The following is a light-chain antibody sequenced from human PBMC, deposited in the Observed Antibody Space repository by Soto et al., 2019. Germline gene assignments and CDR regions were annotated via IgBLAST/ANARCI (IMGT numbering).Light chain of an antibody. CDR3: SSYTSSSTQVV. Sequence: QSALTQPASVSGSPGQSITISCTGTSSDIGAYNYVSWYQQHPGKAPKLLIYEVSNRPSGVSNRFSGSKSGNTASLTISGLQAEDEADYYCSSYTSSSTQVVFGGGTQLTVL. CDR2: EVS. J-gene: IGLJ2*01. V-gene: IGLV2-14*01. CDR1: SSDIGAYNY.